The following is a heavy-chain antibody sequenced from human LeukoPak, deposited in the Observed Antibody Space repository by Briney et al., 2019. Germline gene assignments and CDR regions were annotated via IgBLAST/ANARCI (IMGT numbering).Heavy chain of an antibody. CDR1: GFTFSSYG. V-gene: IGHV3-30*18. Sequence: GSLRLSCAASGFTFSSYGIHWVRQAPGKGLDWVAVISYDGSNQYFADSVKGRFTISGDNSKNTLYLQMNSLIPEDTAVYYCAKDLGYCSGTSCSAIDYWGQGTLVTVSS. CDR2: ISYDGSNQ. D-gene: IGHD2-15*01. J-gene: IGHJ4*02. CDR3: AKDLGYCSGTSCSAIDY.